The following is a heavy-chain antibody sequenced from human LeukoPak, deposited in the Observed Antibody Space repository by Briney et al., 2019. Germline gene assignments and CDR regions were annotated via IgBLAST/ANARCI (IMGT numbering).Heavy chain of an antibody. J-gene: IGHJ3*02. CDR3: ARGRPTYHDFWSGYYPGAFDI. V-gene: IGHV3-48*03. D-gene: IGHD3-3*01. CDR1: GFTFSSYE. CDR2: ISSSGSTI. Sequence: GGSLRLSCAASGFTFSSYEMNWVRQAPGKGLEWVSYISSSGSTIYYADSVKGRFTISRDNAKNSLYLQMNSLRAEDTAVYYCARGRPTYHDFWSGYYPGAFDIWGQGTMVTVSS.